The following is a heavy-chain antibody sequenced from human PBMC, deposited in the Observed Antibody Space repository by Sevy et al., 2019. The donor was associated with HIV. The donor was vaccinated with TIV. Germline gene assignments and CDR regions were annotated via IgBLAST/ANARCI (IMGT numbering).Heavy chain of an antibody. J-gene: IGHJ4*02. D-gene: IGHD6-19*01. Sequence: ASVKVSCKASGYTFTSYGISWVRQAPGQGLEWMGWISAYNGNTNYAQKLRGRVTMTTDTSTSTAYMELRSLRSDDTAVYYCAREQWLVLGEYYFDYWGQGTLVTVSS. CDR2: ISAYNGNT. V-gene: IGHV1-18*01. CDR3: AREQWLVLGEYYFDY. CDR1: GYTFTSYG.